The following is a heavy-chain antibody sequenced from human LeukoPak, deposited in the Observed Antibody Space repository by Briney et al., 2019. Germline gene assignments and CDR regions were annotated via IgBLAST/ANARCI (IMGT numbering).Heavy chain of an antibody. V-gene: IGHV4-34*01. CDR2: INHSGST. J-gene: IGHJ5*02. CDR1: GGSFSGYY. CDR3: ARRSKQLVHFYNWFDP. D-gene: IGHD6-6*01. Sequence: SETLSLTCAVYGGSFSGYYRSWIRQPPGKGLEWIGEINHSGSTNYNPSLKSRVTISVDTSKNQFSLKLSSVTAADTAVYYCARRSKQLVHFYNWFDPWGQGTLVTVSS.